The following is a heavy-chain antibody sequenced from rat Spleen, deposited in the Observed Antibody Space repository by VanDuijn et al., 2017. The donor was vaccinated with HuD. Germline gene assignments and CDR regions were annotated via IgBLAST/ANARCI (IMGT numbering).Heavy chain of an antibody. Sequence: EVQLVESGGGLVQPGRSLKLSCAASGFTFSDYYMAWVRQAPKKGLEWVASISYGDTSGHSSTYYRDSVKGRFTISRDIAKSTLSLQMDSLRSEDTATYYCARRHYGYTDYFDYWGQGVMVTVSS. CDR3: ARRHYGYTDYFDY. D-gene: IGHD1-9*01. CDR2: ISYGDTSGHSST. J-gene: IGHJ2*01. V-gene: IGHV5-7*01. CDR1: GFTFSDYY.